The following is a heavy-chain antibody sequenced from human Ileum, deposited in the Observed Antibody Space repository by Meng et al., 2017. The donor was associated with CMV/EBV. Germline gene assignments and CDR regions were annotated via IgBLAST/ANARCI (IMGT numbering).Heavy chain of an antibody. CDR2: LRTSGTT. CDR3: GRAGARGVPVDM. Sequence: QVQLEEPGPGLVKPSETLSLTCIVSGDSISGYHWTWIRKPAGKGLEWIGRLRTSGTTDHNPSLKSRVTLSIDTSKNRFSLKLNSVTAADTAVYYCGRAGARGVPVDMWGQGTLVTVSS. J-gene: IGHJ4*02. V-gene: IGHV4-4*07. D-gene: IGHD3-10*01. CDR1: GDSISGYH.